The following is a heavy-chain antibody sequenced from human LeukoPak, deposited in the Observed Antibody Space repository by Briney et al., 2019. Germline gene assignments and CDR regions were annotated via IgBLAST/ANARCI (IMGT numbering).Heavy chain of an antibody. V-gene: IGHV3-7*05. D-gene: IGHD2-21*02. Sequence: GGSLRLSCAASGFTFSNYWMSWVRQAPGRGLEWVANIKQDGSEKYYVDSVKGRFTISRDNAKNSFYLQMNSLRAEDTAVYYCARQALPPDYWGQGTLVTVSS. CDR1: GFTFSNYW. CDR3: ARQALPPDY. J-gene: IGHJ4*02. CDR2: IKQDGSEK.